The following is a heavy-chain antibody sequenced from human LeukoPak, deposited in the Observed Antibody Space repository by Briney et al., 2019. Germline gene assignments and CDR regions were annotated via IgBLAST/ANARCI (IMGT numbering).Heavy chain of an antibody. CDR1: GGSLSSSSYY. Sequence: SKTLSLTCTVSGGSLSSSSYYWGWIRQPPGKGLEWIGSIYYSGSTYYNPSLKSRVTISVDTSKNQFSLKLSSVTAADTTAYSFALLHIPETFPIEMDYVDSSGQETLVTVSS. CDR3: ALLHIPETFPIEMDYVDS. D-gene: IGHD5-24*01. V-gene: IGHV4-39*01. CDR2: IYYSGST. J-gene: IGHJ4*02.